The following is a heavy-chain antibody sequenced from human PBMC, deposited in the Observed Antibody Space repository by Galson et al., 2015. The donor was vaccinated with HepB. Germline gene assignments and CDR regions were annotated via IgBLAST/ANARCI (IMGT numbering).Heavy chain of an antibody. D-gene: IGHD3-10*01. V-gene: IGHV2-5*02. CDR1: GFSLSTSGVG. CDR2: IYWDDDK. CDR3: AHQTLTRITMVRGVIVQNWFDP. J-gene: IGHJ5*02. Sequence: PALVKPTQTLTLTCTFSGFSLSTSGVGVGWTRQPPGKALEWLALIYWDDDKRYSPSLKSRLTITKDTSKNQVVLTMTNMDPVDTATYYCAHQTLTRITMVRGVIVQNWFDPWGQGTLVTVST.